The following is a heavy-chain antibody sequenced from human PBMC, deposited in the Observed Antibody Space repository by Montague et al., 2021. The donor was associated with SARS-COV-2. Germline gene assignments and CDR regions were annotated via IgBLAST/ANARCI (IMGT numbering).Heavy chain of an antibody. J-gene: IGHJ3*02. CDR3: AREGGRIQLWLRGDDAFNI. Sequence: TLSLTCTVSGGSIIDGGYSWTWIRQHPGKGLEWIGYVYYSGSTFYTPSLKSRITISVDTSKNQFSLKLSSVTAADTAVYYCAREGGRIQLWLRGDDAFNIWDQGTMVTVSS. V-gene: IGHV4-31*03. CDR1: GGSIIDGGYS. D-gene: IGHD5-18*01. CDR2: VYYSGST.